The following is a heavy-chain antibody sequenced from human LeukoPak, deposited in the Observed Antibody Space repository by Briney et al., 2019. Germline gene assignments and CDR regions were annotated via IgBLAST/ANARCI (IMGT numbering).Heavy chain of an antibody. V-gene: IGHV3-74*01. CDR3: VRGTSRENGYGGDDPY. CDR2: ISTDGISR. D-gene: IGHD5-12*01. CDR1: DFTFSTYW. J-gene: IGHJ4*02. Sequence: QPGGSLRLSCAGSDFTFSTYWMHWVCQAPGKGLVWVSRISTDGISRTYADSVKGRFTISRDNARNTLFLQMDSLRAEDTAAYYCVRGTSRENGYGGDDPYWGQGTLVIVSS.